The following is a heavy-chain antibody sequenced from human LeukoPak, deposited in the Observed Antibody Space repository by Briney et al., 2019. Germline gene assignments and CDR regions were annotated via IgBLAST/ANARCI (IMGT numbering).Heavy chain of an antibody. D-gene: IGHD3-22*01. CDR3: ATGDLESSGYFVY. Sequence: XXSCAXXGFTXSXXAMSWGXQAPGXGLXXVSAISGSGGSTYYADSVKGRFTISRDNSKNTLYLQMNSLRAEDTAVYYCATGDLESSGYFVYWGQGTLVTVSS. CDR1: GFTXSXXA. CDR2: ISGSGGST. J-gene: IGHJ4*02. V-gene: IGHV3-23*01.